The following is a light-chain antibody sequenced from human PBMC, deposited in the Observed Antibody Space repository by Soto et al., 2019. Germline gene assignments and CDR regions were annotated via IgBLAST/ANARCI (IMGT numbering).Light chain of an antibody. Sequence: KQSPATLAVSLGEEVFLSCRASQSVGPNLAWYQQRPGQAPRLLIHWGSTRANGVPARFRGSGRGTDFTLTISNLQSEDLAVYYCQQYENWPPYSFGQGTRLEIK. V-gene: IGKV3-15*01. CDR2: WGS. J-gene: IGKJ2*03. CDR1: QSVGPN. CDR3: QQYENWPPYS.